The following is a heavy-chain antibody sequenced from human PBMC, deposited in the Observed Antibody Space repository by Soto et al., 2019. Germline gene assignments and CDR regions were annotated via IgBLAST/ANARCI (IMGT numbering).Heavy chain of an antibody. Sequence: SETLSLTCTVSGGSIDYYYWSWIRQPPGKGLEWLGYISDSGSTSYNPSLRSRVTISVDTSKNQFSLRLSSVTAADTAVYYCARDSTAWFPYYGIDVWGQGTTVTVSS. J-gene: IGHJ6*02. CDR3: ARDSTAWFPYYGIDV. CDR2: ISDSGST. D-gene: IGHD3-10*01. V-gene: IGHV4-59*01. CDR1: GGSIDYYY.